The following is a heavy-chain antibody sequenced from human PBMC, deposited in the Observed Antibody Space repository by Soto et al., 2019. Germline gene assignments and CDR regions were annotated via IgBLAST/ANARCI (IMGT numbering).Heavy chain of an antibody. J-gene: IGHJ5*02. V-gene: IGHV4-59*08. CDR3: ARGTPSPLIVRSSRGPWFDP. Sequence: QVQLQQSGPGLVKSSETLSLTCTVSGGSISSYYWSWIRQPPGKGLEWIGYMYYGGRTNYNPSLQSRVTISVDTSKMQVSLQLSSVTAADTAVYFCARGTPSPLIVRSSRGPWFDPWGQGTLVTVSS. D-gene: IGHD2-15*01. CDR2: MYYGGRT. CDR1: GGSISSYY.